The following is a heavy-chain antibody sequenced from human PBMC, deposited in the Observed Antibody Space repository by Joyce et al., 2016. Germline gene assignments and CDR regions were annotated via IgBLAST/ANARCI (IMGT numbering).Heavy chain of an antibody. V-gene: IGHV4-31*03. CDR2: IYNFGST. D-gene: IGHD3-22*01. CDR1: GGSITSDGYY. Sequence: QVQLQESGPGLVKPSQTLSLTCSVSGGSITSDGYYWGWIRQHPGKGLEWVGYIYNFGSTYYNPSLKSRLSMSIDTSKDQFSPTLSSVTAADTGVYYCVGVRESSGLYFDYWGQGNLVSVSS. J-gene: IGHJ4*02. CDR3: VGVRESSGLYFDY.